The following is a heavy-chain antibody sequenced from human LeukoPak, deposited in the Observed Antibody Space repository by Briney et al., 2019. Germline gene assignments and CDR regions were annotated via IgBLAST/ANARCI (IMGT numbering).Heavy chain of an antibody. CDR1: GGTFSNYA. D-gene: IGHD5-24*01. V-gene: IGHV1-69*06. Sequence: GASVKVSCKASGGTFSNYAISWVRQAPGQGLEWMGGIIPIFGTANYAQKFQGRVTITADKSTSTAYMELSSLRSEDTAVYYCAKDSGVGMATTFSILDIWGQGTMVTVSS. J-gene: IGHJ3*02. CDR2: IIPIFGTA. CDR3: AKDSGVGMATTFSILDI.